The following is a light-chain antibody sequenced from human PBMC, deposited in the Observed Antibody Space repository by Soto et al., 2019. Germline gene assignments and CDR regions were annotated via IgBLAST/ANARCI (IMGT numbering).Light chain of an antibody. CDR2: DAS. V-gene: IGKV1-39*01. Sequence: DIQMTQSPSSLSASVGDRVTITRQASQDIKNYLNWYQQKPGKAPNVLIYDASTLESGVPSRFSGSGSGTEFTLTISSLQPEDFATYYCQQSYSTPPTFGQGTKVDIK. J-gene: IGKJ1*01. CDR3: QQSYSTPPT. CDR1: QDIKNY.